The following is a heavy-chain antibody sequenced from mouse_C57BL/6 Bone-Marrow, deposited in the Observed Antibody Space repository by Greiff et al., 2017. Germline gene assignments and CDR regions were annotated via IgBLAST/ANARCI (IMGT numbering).Heavy chain of an antibody. D-gene: IGHD1-1*01. V-gene: IGHV1-15*01. Sequence: QVQLQQSGAELVRPGASVTLSCKASGYTFTDYEMHWVKQTPVHGLEWIGALDPETGGTAYNHKFKGQAILTPDKSSSTTYMELRSLTSEDSAVYYTTERATVVEGYDAMDYWGQGTTVTVSS. CDR2: LDPETGGT. J-gene: IGHJ4*01. CDR3: TERATVVEGYDAMDY. CDR1: GYTFTDYE.